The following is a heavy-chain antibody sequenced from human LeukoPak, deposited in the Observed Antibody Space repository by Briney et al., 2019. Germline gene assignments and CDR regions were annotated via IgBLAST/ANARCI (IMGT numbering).Heavy chain of an antibody. CDR2: IYYSGST. CDR3: ARSARDFAWFDP. D-gene: IGHD2-21*02. CDR1: GGSISSSSYY. J-gene: IGHJ5*02. Sequence: SESLSLTCTVSGGSISSSSYYWGWIRQPPGKGLEWIGSIYYSGSTYYNPSLKSRVTISVDTSKNQFSLKLSSVTAADTAVYYCARSARDFAWFDPWGQGTLVTVSS. V-gene: IGHV4-39*01.